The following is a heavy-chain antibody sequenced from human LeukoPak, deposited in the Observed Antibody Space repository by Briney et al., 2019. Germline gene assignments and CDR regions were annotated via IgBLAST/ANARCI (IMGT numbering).Heavy chain of an antibody. CDR3: AKVEGASKASVY. D-gene: IGHD1-1*01. CDR2: ISGSGGST. CDR1: GFTFGSYA. V-gene: IGHV3-23*01. J-gene: IGHJ4*02. Sequence: GALRLSCAASGFTFGSYAMSWVRQAPGKGLEWVSAISGSGGSTYYADSVKGRFTISRDNSKNTLYLQMYSLRAEDTAVYYCAKVEGASKASVYWGQGPLVTVSS.